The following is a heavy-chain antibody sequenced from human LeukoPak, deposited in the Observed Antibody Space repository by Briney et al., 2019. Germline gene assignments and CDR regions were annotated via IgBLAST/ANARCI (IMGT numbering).Heavy chain of an antibody. CDR1: GFTFGDYT. J-gene: IGHJ4*02. Sequence: AGGSLRLSCTASGFTFGDYTMTWVRQAPGKGLEWVGFIRDRSHGGTTAYAASVQGRFTISRDDSKNIAYLHMNSLKTDGTAVYYCARGYYYGSPYYDGDYWGRGTLLTVSS. D-gene: IGHD3-22*01. V-gene: IGHV3-49*04. CDR2: IRDRSHGGTT. CDR3: ARGYYYGSPYYDGDY.